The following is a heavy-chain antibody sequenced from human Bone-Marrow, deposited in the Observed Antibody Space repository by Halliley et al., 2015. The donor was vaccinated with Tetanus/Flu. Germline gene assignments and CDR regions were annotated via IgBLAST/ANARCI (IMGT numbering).Heavy chain of an antibody. CDR3: ARNKASSWADALDI. J-gene: IGHJ3*02. D-gene: IGHD6-13*01. Sequence: WVSVTDCGGSTKYADSVNGRFTVSRDNSRNALYLQMNSLRGDDTAVYYCARNKASSWADALDIWGQGTMVTVSS. CDR2: TDCGGST. V-gene: IGHV3-53*01.